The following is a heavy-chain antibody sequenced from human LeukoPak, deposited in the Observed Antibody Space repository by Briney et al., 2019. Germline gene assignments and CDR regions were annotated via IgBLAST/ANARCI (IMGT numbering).Heavy chain of an antibody. CDR3: ARHVVPYSSGLTGFDY. J-gene: IGHJ4*02. CDR1: GYSFTSYW. D-gene: IGHD6-19*01. V-gene: IGHV5-51*01. Sequence: GESLKISCKGSGYSFTSYWVAWVRLMPGKGLEWMGLIYPGDSDTRYSPSFQGQVTISADKSITTAYLQWSSLKASDTAMYYCARHVVPYSSGLTGFDYWGQGTLVTVSS. CDR2: IYPGDSDT.